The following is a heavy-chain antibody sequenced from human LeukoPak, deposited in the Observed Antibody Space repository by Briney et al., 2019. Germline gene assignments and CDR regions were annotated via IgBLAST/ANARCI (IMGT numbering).Heavy chain of an antibody. D-gene: IGHD2-2*01. CDR1: GFTFSSYA. V-gene: IGHV3-23*01. J-gene: IGHJ4*02. CDR2: IGTSGDT. Sequence: GGSLRLSCAASGFTFSSYAMSWVRQAPGQGPEWVSAIGTSGDTYYADPVKGRFTFSRDNSKNTLFLQMNSLRAEDTALYYCARRSSSTKVFDYWGQGTLVTVSS. CDR3: ARRSSSTKVFDY.